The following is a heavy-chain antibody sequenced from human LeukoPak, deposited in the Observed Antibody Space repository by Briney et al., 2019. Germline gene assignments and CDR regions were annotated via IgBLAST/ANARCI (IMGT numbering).Heavy chain of an antibody. D-gene: IGHD3-16*02. J-gene: IGHJ4*02. CDR1: GFTFDDYA. V-gene: IGHV3-9*01. CDR3: AKDNSYDYVWGSYRYYVGYFDY. CDR2: ISWNSGSI. Sequence: GGSLRLSCAASGFTFDDYAMHWVRQAPGKGLEWVSGISWNSGSIGYADSVKGRFTISRDNSKNTLYLQMNSLRAEDTAVYYCAKDNSYDYVWGSYRYYVGYFDYWGQGTLVTVSS.